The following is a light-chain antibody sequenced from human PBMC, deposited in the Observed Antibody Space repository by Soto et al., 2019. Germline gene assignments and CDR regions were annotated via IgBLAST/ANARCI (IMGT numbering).Light chain of an antibody. V-gene: IGLV2-8*01. CDR1: SSDVGGYNY. CDR2: EVS. CDR3: SSFAGSNNSPYG. J-gene: IGLJ1*01. Sequence: QSVLTQPASVSGSPGQSITISCTGTSSDVGGYNYVSWYQQHPGKAPKLMIYEVSNRPSGVPDRFSGSKSGNTASLTVSGLQAEDEADYYCSSFAGSNNSPYGFGTGTKVTVL.